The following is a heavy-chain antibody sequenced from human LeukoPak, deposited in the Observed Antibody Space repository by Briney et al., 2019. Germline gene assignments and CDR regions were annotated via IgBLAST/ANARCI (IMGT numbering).Heavy chain of an antibody. CDR2: ISGSGGST. CDR1: GFTFSSYG. D-gene: IGHD6-19*01. V-gene: IGHV3-23*01. J-gene: IGHJ5*02. Sequence: GGTLRLSCAASGFTFSSYGMSWVRQAPGKGLEWVSAISGSGGSTYYADSVKGRFTISRDNSKNTLYLQMNSLRAEDTAVYYCAREGSSGWYLRWFDPWGQGTLVTVSS. CDR3: AREGSSGWYLRWFDP.